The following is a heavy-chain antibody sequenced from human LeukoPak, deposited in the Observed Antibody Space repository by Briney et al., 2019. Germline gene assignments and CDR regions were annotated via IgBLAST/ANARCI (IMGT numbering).Heavy chain of an antibody. CDR1: GYTFTDYY. D-gene: IGHD1-26*01. J-gene: IGHJ4*02. V-gene: IGHV1-2*02. CDR2: IHPNTVVT. CDR3: ARGTKDILGAVDY. Sequence: GASVKVSCKASGYTFTDYYIHWVRQAPGQGLEWMGWIHPNTVVTNFDQKFQGRVTLTRDTSISTAYMELSRLRSDDTALYYCARGTKDILGAVDYWGQGTLVTVSS.